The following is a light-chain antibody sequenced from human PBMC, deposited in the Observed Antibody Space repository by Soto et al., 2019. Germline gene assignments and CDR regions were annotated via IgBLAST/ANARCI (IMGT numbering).Light chain of an antibody. CDR2: DAS. J-gene: IGKJ1*01. Sequence: EIVLTQSPATLSSSPGEIATLSCRASQSVSSYLAWYQQKPGQAPRLLIYDASNRATGIPARFSGSGSGTDFTLTVSSLEPEDFAVYYCQQRSNWPRWTFGQGTKVEIK. CDR3: QQRSNWPRWT. V-gene: IGKV3-11*01. CDR1: QSVSSY.